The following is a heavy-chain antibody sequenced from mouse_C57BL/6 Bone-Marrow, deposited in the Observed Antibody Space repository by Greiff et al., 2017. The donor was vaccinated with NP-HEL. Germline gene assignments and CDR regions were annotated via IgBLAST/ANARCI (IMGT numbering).Heavy chain of an antibody. V-gene: IGHV1-72*01. D-gene: IGHD1-1*01. J-gene: IGHJ2*01. CDR2: IDPNSGGT. Sequence: QVQLQQPGAELVKPGASVKLSCKASGYTFTNYWMHWVKQRPGRGLEWIGRIDPNSGGTKYNEKFKGKATLTVDKPSSAAYMQLSSLTSEDSAVYYGARYYYGSGYFDYGGQGTTLTVSS. CDR3: ARYYYGSGYFDY. CDR1: GYTFTNYW.